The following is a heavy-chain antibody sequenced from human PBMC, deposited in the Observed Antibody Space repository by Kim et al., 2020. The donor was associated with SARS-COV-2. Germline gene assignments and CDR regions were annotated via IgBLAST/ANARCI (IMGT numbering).Heavy chain of an antibody. CDR2: IYSGGST. V-gene: IGHV3-53*01. Sequence: GGSLRLSCAASGFTVSSNYMSWVRQAPGKGLEWVSAIYSGGSTYYADSAKGRLTISCDNYNNTPHHQLNNLRAADTTAYYCSGAMVRGVIITGRMDVWG. CDR1: GFTVSSNY. CDR3: SGAMVRGVIITGRMDV. D-gene: IGHD3-10*01. J-gene: IGHJ6*02.